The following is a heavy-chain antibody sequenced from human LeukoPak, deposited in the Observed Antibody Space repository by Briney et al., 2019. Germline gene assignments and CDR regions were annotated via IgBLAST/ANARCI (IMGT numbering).Heavy chain of an antibody. D-gene: IGHD2-2*02. CDR1: GGSISTYY. Sequence: SETLSLTCTVSGGSISTYYWTWIRQPPGKGLEWIGYIYSSGNTNYNPSLSSRVTISLDTSKNQFSLMQRSLTAADTAVYYCARRYTASPGERFDYWGQGILVTVSS. V-gene: IGHV4-59*08. CDR2: IYSSGNT. CDR3: ARRYTASPGERFDY. J-gene: IGHJ4*02.